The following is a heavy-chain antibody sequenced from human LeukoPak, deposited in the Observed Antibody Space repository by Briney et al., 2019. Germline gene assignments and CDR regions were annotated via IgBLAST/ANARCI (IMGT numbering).Heavy chain of an antibody. Sequence: GGSLRLSCAASGFTFSDYYVSWIRQAPGKGLEWVSYISSSGSTIYYADSVKGRFTISRDNAKNSLYLQMNSLRAEDTAVYYCARDIAVAGTLDAFDIWGQGTMVTVSS. CDR2: ISSSGSTI. J-gene: IGHJ3*02. V-gene: IGHV3-11*01. CDR1: GFTFSDYY. D-gene: IGHD6-19*01. CDR3: ARDIAVAGTLDAFDI.